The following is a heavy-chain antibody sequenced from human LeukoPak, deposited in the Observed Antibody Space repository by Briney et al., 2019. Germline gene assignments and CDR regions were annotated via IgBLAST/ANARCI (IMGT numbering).Heavy chain of an antibody. V-gene: IGHV1-8*01. Sequence: ASVKVSCKTSGYTFTGYDISWARQAPGQGLEWMGWMKSHSGDTHFAQKFQGRVTMTRDTSISTAFMELSSLRSEDTAVYYCARGEYSSSWYPFDYWGQGSPVTVSS. CDR2: MKSHSGDT. CDR3: ARGEYSSSWYPFDY. J-gene: IGHJ4*02. D-gene: IGHD6-13*01. CDR1: GYTFTGYD.